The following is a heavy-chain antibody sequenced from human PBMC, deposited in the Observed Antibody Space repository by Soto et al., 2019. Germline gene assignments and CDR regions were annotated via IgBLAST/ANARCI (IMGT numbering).Heavy chain of an antibody. J-gene: IGHJ4*02. CDR1: GFTFSSDA. Sequence: QVQLVESGGGVVQPGRSLRLSCAASGFTFSSDAMHWVRQALGKGLEWEAVISYDGSKKYYADSVKGRFTISRDNCKSTLYLQMHSLRAEDTAVYYCAGAYAAITPGDYWGQGTLVTVSS. V-gene: IGHV3-30-3*01. CDR3: AGAYAAITPGDY. D-gene: IGHD1-20*01. CDR2: ISYDGSKK.